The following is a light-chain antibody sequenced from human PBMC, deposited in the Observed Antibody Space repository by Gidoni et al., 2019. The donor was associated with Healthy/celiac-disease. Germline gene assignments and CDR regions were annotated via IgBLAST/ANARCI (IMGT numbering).Light chain of an antibody. J-gene: IGKJ4*01. CDR3: QQYYSTPPLT. CDR2: WAS. Sequence: DIVMTQSPDSLAVSLGERATINCKSSQSVLYSSNNKNYLAWYQQKPGQPPKLLIYWASTRESGVPDRFSGSGSGTDFTLTISSLQAEDVAVYDCQQYYSTPPLTFXGXTKVEIK. CDR1: QSVLYSSNNKNY. V-gene: IGKV4-1*01.